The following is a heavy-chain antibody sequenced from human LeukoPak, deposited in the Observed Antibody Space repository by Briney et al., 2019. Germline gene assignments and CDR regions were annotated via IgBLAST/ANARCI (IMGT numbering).Heavy chain of an antibody. CDR1: GFTFSSYG. V-gene: IGHV3-33*01. CDR2: IWYDGSNR. Sequence: GGSLRLSCAASGFTFSSYGMHWVRQAPGKGLEWVAVIWYDGSNRYYADSVKGRFTISRDNSKNTLYLHMNSLRAEDTAVYYCARDRGVTTFPNFDYWGQGTLVTVSS. D-gene: IGHD4-17*01. J-gene: IGHJ4*02. CDR3: ARDRGVTTFPNFDY.